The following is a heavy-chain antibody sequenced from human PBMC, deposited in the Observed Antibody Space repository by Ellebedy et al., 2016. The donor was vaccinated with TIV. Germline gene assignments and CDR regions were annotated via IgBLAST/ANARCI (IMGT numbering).Heavy chain of an antibody. CDR1: GFKFSGYS. J-gene: IGHJ4*02. CDR2: LSTSSSFI. Sequence: GESLKISXAISGFKFSGYSMSWVRQAPGKGLEWVSFLSTSSSFIHYEDSVKGRFTISRDNARNSFFLQMNSLRAEDTAVYYCARVADMAGILYGPLDHWGQGTQVTVSS. D-gene: IGHD3-10*01. V-gene: IGHV3-21*01. CDR3: ARVADMAGILYGPLDH.